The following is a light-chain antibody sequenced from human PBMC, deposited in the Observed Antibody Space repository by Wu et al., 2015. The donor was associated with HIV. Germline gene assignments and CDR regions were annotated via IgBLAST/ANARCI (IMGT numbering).Light chain of an antibody. J-gene: IGKJ3*01. Sequence: EIVLTQSPATLSLSPGERATLSCRASQSVSSYLAWYQQKPGQAPRLLIYDASNRATGVPARFSGSGSGTDFTLTISSLEPEDFAVYYCQHRSSSPGVTFGPGTKVDVK. CDR1: QSVSSY. CDR2: DAS. CDR3: QHRSSSPGVT. V-gene: IGKV3-11*01.